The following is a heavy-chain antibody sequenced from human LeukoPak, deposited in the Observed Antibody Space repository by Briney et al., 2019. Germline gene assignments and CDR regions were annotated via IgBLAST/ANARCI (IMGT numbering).Heavy chain of an antibody. J-gene: IGHJ4*02. CDR2: ISGSGGST. Sequence: GGPLRLSCAPCGFTFSSYAMSWVRQSPGKGLEWVSAISGSGGSTYYADSVKGRFTISRDNSKNTLYLQMNSLRAEDTAVYYCANSVLGCSSTSCPAYFDYWGQGTLVTVSS. V-gene: IGHV3-23*01. CDR1: GFTFSSYA. CDR3: ANSVLGCSSTSCPAYFDY. D-gene: IGHD2-2*01.